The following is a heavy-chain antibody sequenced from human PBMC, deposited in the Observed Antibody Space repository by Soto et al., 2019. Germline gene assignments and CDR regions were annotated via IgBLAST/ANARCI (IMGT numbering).Heavy chain of an antibody. Sequence: ASVKVSCKASGYTFTSYAMHWVRQAPGQRLEWMGWINAGNGNTKYSQKFQGRVTITRDTSASTAYMELSSLRSEDTAVYYCARTIPIVIAAHVAPFDYWGQGTLVTVSS. CDR2: INAGNGNT. CDR3: ARTIPIVIAAHVAPFDY. CDR1: GYTFTSYA. J-gene: IGHJ4*02. V-gene: IGHV1-3*01. D-gene: IGHD6-13*01.